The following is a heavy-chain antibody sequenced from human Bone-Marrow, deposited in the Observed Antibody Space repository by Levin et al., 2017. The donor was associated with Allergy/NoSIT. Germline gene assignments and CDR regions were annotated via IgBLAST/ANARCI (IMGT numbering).Heavy chain of an antibody. D-gene: IGHD2-2*01. Sequence: GGSLRLSCAASGFTFSNAWMSWVRQAPGKGLEWVGRIKSKTDGGTTDYAAPVKGRFTISRDDSKNTLYLQMNSLKTEDTAVYYCTTDQSNMLVVVPAAPAAFDIWGQGTMVTVSS. CDR1: GFTFSNAW. V-gene: IGHV3-15*01. CDR3: TTDQSNMLVVVPAAPAAFDI. CDR2: IKSKTDGGTT. J-gene: IGHJ3*02.